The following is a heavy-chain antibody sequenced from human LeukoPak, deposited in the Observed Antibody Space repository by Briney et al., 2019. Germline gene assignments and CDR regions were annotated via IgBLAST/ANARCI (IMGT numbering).Heavy chain of an antibody. J-gene: IGHJ4*02. V-gene: IGHV4-38-2*01. CDR2: IYHSGST. Sequence: SETLSLTCAVSGYSISSGYHWGWIRQPPGKGLEWIGSIYHSGSTYYNPSLKSRVTISVDTSKNQFSLKLSSVTAADTAVYYCARHENVVVPAAIGYWGQGTLVTVSS. CDR3: ARHENVVVPAAIGY. CDR1: GYSISSGYH. D-gene: IGHD2-2*01.